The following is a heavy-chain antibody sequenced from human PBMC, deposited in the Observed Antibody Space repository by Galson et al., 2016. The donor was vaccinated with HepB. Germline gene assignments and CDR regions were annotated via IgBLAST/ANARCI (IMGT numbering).Heavy chain of an antibody. J-gene: IGHJ4*02. CDR2: IYHTGDT. D-gene: IGHD5-18*01. V-gene: IGHV4-39*01. CDR1: GGSITSYTHY. Sequence: ETLSLTCTVSGGSITSYTHYWGWIRQPPGKGLEWIGSIYHTGDTFYKTSLRSRVTISVDTSKNQFSLNLNSGTAADTAVYYCPGNRGNGYFHDYWGRGTLVIVSS. CDR3: PGNRGNGYFHDY.